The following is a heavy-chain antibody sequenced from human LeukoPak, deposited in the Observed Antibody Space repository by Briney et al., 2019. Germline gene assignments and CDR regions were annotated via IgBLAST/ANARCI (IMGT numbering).Heavy chain of an antibody. D-gene: IGHD5-24*01. CDR2: IRHDVSEK. CDR1: GSTLSSYW. J-gene: IGHJ4*02. Sequence: PGGPLRLSCAAPGSTLSSYWTRWVRKAPGKALEWVVNIRHDVSEKYSVDSLRRLFIISRDNAKDSLYLQMNSLRVDDTAVYYCARAGSRQSNFWGQGTLVTVSS. CDR3: ARAGSRQSNF. V-gene: IGHV3-7*01.